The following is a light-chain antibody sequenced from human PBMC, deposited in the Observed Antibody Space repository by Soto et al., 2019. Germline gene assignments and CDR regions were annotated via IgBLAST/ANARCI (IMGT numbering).Light chain of an antibody. V-gene: IGKV1-5*01. CDR3: QHTYNLPRT. J-gene: IGKJ1*01. Sequence: IRMAQTPSTLSGSVGERVTITCRASQTISSWLAWYQQKPGKAPKLLIYAASSLQSGVPSRFSSSGSGTDFTLTISSLQPDDFATYYCQHTYNLPRTFAQGTKVDIK. CDR2: AAS. CDR1: QTISSW.